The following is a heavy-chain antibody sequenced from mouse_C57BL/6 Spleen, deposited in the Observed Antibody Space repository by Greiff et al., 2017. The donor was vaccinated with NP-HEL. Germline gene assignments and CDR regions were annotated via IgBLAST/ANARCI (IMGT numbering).Heavy chain of an antibody. CDR1: GYTFTSYW. Sequence: QVQLQQPGAELVRPGSSVKLSCKASGYTFTSYWMDWVKQRPGQGLEWIGNIYPSDSETHYNQKFKDKATLTVDKSSSTAYMHLSILTSEDSAGDYYARSDHLYYFDDWGQGTTLTVSS. CDR3: ARSDHLYYFDD. V-gene: IGHV1-61*01. CDR2: IYPSDSET. J-gene: IGHJ2*01.